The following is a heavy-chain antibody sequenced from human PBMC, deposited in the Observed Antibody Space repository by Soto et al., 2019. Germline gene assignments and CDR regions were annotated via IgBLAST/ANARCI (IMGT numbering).Heavy chain of an antibody. V-gene: IGHV4-31*03. J-gene: IGHJ2*01. CDR3: ARVGLVAASPSDWYFDL. Sequence: QVPLQESGPGPVEPSQTLSLTCTVSGASISSGGHVWGWIRQFPGKSQEWIGDLYYTGTTSYNPSLMRRLAMSANTSKNPFSLRVTSVTVADTAIYYCARVGLVAASPSDWYFDLGGRGTLVTVSS. D-gene: IGHD2-15*01. CDR2: LYYTGTT. CDR1: GASISSGGHV.